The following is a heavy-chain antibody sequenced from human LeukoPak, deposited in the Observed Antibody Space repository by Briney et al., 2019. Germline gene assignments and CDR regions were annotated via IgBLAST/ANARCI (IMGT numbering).Heavy chain of an antibody. Sequence: PSETLSLTCTVSADSISSFYWSWIRQPPGKGLEWNGYIYYTGTTNYNPSLKSRVTTSLDTSRNQFSLKLTSATAADTAVYYCATLAGYIYGVTSDFWGQGTLVTVSS. V-gene: IGHV4-59*08. CDR3: ATLAGYIYGVTSDF. CDR1: ADSISSFY. D-gene: IGHD5-18*01. J-gene: IGHJ4*02. CDR2: IYYTGTT.